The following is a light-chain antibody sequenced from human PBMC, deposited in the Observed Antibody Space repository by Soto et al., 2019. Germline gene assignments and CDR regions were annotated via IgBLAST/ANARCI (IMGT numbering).Light chain of an antibody. CDR3: QQANSFPFT. Sequence: DIPMTQSPSSVSASVGDRVTITCRASQGISSWLGWYQQKTGKAPKLLIYAASSLQSGVPSRFSGRGSGTDFTLTISRLQPEDFATYYCQQANSFPFTFGGGTKVEIK. CDR1: QGISSW. V-gene: IGKV1D-12*01. CDR2: AAS. J-gene: IGKJ4*01.